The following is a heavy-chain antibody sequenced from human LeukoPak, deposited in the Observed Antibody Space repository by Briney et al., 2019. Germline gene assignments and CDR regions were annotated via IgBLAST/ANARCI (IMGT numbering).Heavy chain of an antibody. CDR3: ARHGVDMIVVAPHFDY. V-gene: IGHV4-38-2*02. D-gene: IGHD3-22*01. CDR1: GYSITSAYY. J-gene: IGHJ4*02. CDR2: IYYSGST. Sequence: PSETLSLTCTVSGYSITSAYYWGWIRQPPGKGLEWIGSIYYSGSTYYNPSLKSRVTISVDTSKNQFSLKLSSVTAADTAVYYCARHGVDMIVVAPHFDYWGQGTLVTVSS.